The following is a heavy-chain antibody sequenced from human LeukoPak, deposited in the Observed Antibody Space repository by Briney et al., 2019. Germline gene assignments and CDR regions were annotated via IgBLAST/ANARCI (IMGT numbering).Heavy chain of an antibody. J-gene: IGHJ4*02. CDR1: GGSISSYY. CDR3: ARDWMVRGVITFDY. CDR2: IHYSGST. V-gene: IGHV4-59*12. Sequence: SETLSLTCTVSGGSISSYYWSWIRQPPGKGLEWIGYIHYSGSTNYNPSLKSRVTISVDTSKNQFSLKLSSVTAADTAVYYCARDWMVRGVITFDYWGQGTLVTVSS. D-gene: IGHD3-10*01.